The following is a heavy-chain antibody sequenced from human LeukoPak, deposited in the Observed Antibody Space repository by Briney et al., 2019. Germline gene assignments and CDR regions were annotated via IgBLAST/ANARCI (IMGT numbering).Heavy chain of an antibody. CDR1: VYTFTGYY. CDR2: INPNSGGT. CDR3: ARVGREYQLLSYYYYYYMDV. J-gene: IGHJ6*03. Sequence: ASVKVSCKSSVYTFTGYYMHWVRQAPGQGLEWMGWINPNSGGTNYAQKFQGRVTMTRDTSISTAYMELSRLRSDDTAVYYCARVGREYQLLSYYYYYYMDVWGKGTTVTVSS. D-gene: IGHD2-2*01. V-gene: IGHV1-2*02.